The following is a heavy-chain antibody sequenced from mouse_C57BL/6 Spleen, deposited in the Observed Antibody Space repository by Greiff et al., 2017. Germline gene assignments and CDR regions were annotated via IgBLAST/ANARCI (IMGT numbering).Heavy chain of an antibody. CDR3: ARECCYREWFAY. CDR2: IYPGAGDT. CDR1: GYAFSSYW. Sequence: QVQLQQSGAELVKPGASVKISCKASGYAFSSYWMNWVTHRPGKGLEWIGQIYPGAGDTTYNGKFKGKATLTADKSSRPAYRQLGSLTSEDSAVYFCARECCYREWFAYWGQGTLVTVSA. J-gene: IGHJ3*01. D-gene: IGHD2-14*01. V-gene: IGHV1-80*01.